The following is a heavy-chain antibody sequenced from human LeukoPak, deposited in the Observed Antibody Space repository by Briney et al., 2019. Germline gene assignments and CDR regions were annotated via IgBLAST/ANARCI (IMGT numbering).Heavy chain of an antibody. Sequence: GESLKISCKGSGYSFTSYWIGWVRQMPGKGLKWMGIIYPGDSDTRYSPSFQGQVTISADKSISTAYLQWSSLKASDTAMYYCARIYCTNGVCHYYFDYWGQGTLVTVSS. CDR1: GYSFTSYW. CDR3: ARIYCTNGVCHYYFDY. CDR2: IYPGDSDT. D-gene: IGHD2-8*01. J-gene: IGHJ4*02. V-gene: IGHV5-51*01.